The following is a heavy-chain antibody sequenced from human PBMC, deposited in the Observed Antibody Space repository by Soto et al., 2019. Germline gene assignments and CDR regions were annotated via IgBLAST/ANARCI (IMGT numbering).Heavy chain of an antibody. V-gene: IGHV6-1*01. J-gene: IGHJ6*03. CDR2: TYYRSKWYN. CDR1: GDSVSSNSAA. D-gene: IGHD3-3*01. CDR3: ARGFSYDFWSGPSRYYCYYMDV. Sequence: SQTLSLTCVISGDSVSSNSAAWNWIRQSPSRGLEWLGRTYYRSKWYNDYAVSVKSRITINPDTSKNQFSLQLNSVTPEDTAVHYCARGFSYDFWSGPSRYYCYYMDVWGKGTTVTVSS.